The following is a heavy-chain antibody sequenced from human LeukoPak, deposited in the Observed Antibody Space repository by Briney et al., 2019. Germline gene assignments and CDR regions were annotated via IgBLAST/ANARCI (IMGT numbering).Heavy chain of an antibody. CDR2: IYTSGST. J-gene: IGHJ5*02. CDR1: GGSISSGSYY. Sequence: PSQTLSLTCTVSGGSISSGSYYWSWIRQPAGKGLEWIGRIYTSGSTNYNPSLKSRVTISVDTSKNQFSLKLSSVTAADTAVYYCAIQWPGAHWFDPWGEGTLVTVSS. V-gene: IGHV4-61*02. D-gene: IGHD6-19*01. CDR3: AIQWPGAHWFDP.